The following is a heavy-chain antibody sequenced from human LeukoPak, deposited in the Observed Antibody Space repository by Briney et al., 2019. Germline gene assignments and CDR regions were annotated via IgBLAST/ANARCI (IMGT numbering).Heavy chain of an antibody. Sequence: ASVKVSCKASGYTFTSDYMHWVRQAPGQGLEWMGIINPSGGSTSYAQKFQGRVTMTRDTPTSTVYMELSSLRSEDTAVYYCARPGRRDGYKNAFDIWGQGTMVTVSS. CDR2: INPSGGST. V-gene: IGHV1-46*01. CDR1: GYTFTSDY. D-gene: IGHD5-24*01. J-gene: IGHJ3*02. CDR3: ARPGRRDGYKNAFDI.